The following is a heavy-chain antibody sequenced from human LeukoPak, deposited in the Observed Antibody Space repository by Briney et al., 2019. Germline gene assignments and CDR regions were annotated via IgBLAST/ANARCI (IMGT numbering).Heavy chain of an antibody. CDR3: AREFTYYDSSGYDDY. Sequence: SETLSLTCTVPGYSISSGYYWGWIRQPPGKGLEWIGSIYHSGSTYYNPSLKSRVTISVDTSKNQFSLKLSSVTAADTAVYYCAREFTYYDSSGYDDYWGQGTLVTVSS. D-gene: IGHD3-22*01. V-gene: IGHV4-38-2*02. CDR1: GYSISSGYY. CDR2: IYHSGST. J-gene: IGHJ4*02.